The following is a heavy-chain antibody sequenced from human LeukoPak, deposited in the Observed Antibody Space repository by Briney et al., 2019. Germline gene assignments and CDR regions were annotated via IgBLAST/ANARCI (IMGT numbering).Heavy chain of an antibody. CDR3: ARVGHPWGIEDAFDI. J-gene: IGHJ3*02. CDR2: TYYRSKWYN. V-gene: IGHV6-1*01. CDR1: GDGVSSNSAT. Sequence: SQTLSLTCAISGDGVSSNSATWNWIRQSPSRGLEWLGRTYYRSKWYNDYAVSVKSRITINPATSKNQFSLQLNSVTPEDTAVYYCARVGHPWGIEDAFDIWGQGTMVTVSS. D-gene: IGHD3-16*01.